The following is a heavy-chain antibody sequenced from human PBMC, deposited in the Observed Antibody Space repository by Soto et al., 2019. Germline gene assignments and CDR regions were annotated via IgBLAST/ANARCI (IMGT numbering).Heavy chain of an antibody. J-gene: IGHJ4*02. V-gene: IGHV4-34*01. CDR2: IDHSGST. D-gene: IGHD6-13*01. Sequence: SETLSLTCAVYGGSFSCYYWIWIRQPPGKGLEWIGEIDHSGSTNYNPSLKSRVTISVDTSKNQFSLKLSSVTAADTAVYYSARGRHSSSWYYWGQGTLVTVSS. CDR3: ARGRHSSSWYY. CDR1: GGSFSCYY.